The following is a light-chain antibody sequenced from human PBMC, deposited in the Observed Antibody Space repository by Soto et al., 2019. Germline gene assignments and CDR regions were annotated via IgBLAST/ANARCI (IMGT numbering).Light chain of an antibody. CDR3: QQYGNSPRT. Sequence: EIVLTQSPGTLYWSAGERATLSCRASQSVSNSYLAWYQQKPGQAPRLLIYGASSRATGIPDRFSGSGSGTDFTLTISRLEPEDFAVYYCQQYGNSPRTFGQGTKVEIK. CDR2: GAS. V-gene: IGKV3-20*01. CDR1: QSVSNSY. J-gene: IGKJ1*01.